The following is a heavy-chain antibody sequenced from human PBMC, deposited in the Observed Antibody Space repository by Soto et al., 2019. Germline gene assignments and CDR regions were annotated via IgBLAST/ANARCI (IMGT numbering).Heavy chain of an antibody. Sequence: QVQLVQSGAEVKKPGASVKVSCKASGYTFTGYYIHWVRQAPGQGLEWMGGVNPNSGGTNYAQKFQGWVTMTRDTSISTAYMELSRLRSDDTAVYYCVTSRVSIAVAGETEYYFDYWGQGTLVTVSS. V-gene: IGHV1-2*04. CDR1: GYTFTGYY. J-gene: IGHJ4*02. CDR3: VTSRVSIAVAGETEYYFDY. CDR2: VNPNSGGT. D-gene: IGHD6-19*01.